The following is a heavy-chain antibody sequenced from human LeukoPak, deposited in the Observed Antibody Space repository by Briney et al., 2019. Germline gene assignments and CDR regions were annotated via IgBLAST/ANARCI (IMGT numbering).Heavy chain of an antibody. V-gene: IGHV3-23*01. D-gene: IGHD5-18*01. Sequence: PGRCLRLSCAAAGFTFTSYAMGWDRQAPGKGREWVSSISGSGGSTYYADSVSRRFTISRDNSKNTLYLQRNSLRAEDTAVYYCAKRLRIQLWYLSPFDYWGQGTLVTVSS. CDR1: GFTFTSYA. J-gene: IGHJ4*02. CDR3: AKRLRIQLWYLSPFDY. CDR2: ISGSGGST.